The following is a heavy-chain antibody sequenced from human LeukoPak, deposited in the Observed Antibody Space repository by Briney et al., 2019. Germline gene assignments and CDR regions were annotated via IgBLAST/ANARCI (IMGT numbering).Heavy chain of an antibody. Sequence: SVTVSCKASGGTFNRNAIRWVRQAPGQGLEWMGGIIPIFGTANYAENVQGRVTITTDEITSTAYMELRSVRSEDTAVYYCASPDASKVSAFDYWGQGTLVTVSS. J-gene: IGHJ4*02. CDR3: ASPDASKVSAFDY. V-gene: IGHV1-69*05. D-gene: IGHD1-14*01. CDR2: IIPIFGTA. CDR1: GGTFNRNA.